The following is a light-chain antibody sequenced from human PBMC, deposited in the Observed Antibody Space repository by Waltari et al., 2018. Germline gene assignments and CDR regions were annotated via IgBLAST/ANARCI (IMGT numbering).Light chain of an antibody. V-gene: IGKV3-20*01. Sequence: EIVLTQSPGTLSLSPGERVTLSCRASQRIGTILDWYQQKPGQPPRLLLYGASIRAACIPDRVSVSGSGTDFSLTISRLEPEDFAVYYCQHYVRLPVTFGQGTKVQIK. CDR3: QHYVRLPVT. CDR2: GAS. CDR1: QRIGTI. J-gene: IGKJ1*01.